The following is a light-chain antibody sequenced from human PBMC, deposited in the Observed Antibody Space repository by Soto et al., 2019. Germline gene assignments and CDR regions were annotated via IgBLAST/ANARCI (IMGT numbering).Light chain of an antibody. CDR2: GAS. CDR1: QGVSRK. V-gene: IGKV3-15*01. Sequence: IVLKQSPSTLSVAPGERVTFSCRASQGVSRKLAWYQHKPGQAPRLLISGASTGATGIPARFSGSGSGTEFTLTISSLQSEDCAIYYCQQYHTWPITFGGGTKVDNK. CDR3: QQYHTWPIT. J-gene: IGKJ4*01.